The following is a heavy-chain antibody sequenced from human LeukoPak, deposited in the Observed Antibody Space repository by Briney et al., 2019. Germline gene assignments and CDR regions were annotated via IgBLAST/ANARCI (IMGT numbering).Heavy chain of an antibody. J-gene: IGHJ6*03. D-gene: IGHD3-10*01. CDR2: IYTSGST. CDR1: GGSFSGYY. CDR3: ARGRSSMVRGYYYYYMDV. Sequence: SETLSLTCAVSGGSFSGYYWSWIRQPPGKGLEWIGRIYTSGSTNYNPSLKSRVTISIDTSKNQFSLKLSSVTAADTAVYYCARGRSSMVRGYYYYYMDVWGKGTTVTISS. V-gene: IGHV4-59*10.